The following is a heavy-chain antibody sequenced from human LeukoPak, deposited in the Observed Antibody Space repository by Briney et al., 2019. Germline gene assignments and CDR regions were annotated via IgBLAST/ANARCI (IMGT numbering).Heavy chain of an antibody. CDR3: ATEDSSGAQGAFDI. CDR2: INHSGST. V-gene: IGHV4-34*01. Sequence: PSETLSLTSAVYGGSFSGYYWSWIRQRPGKGLEWIGEINHSGSTNYNPSLKSRVTISVDTSKNQFSLKLSSVTAADTAVYYYATEDSSGAQGAFDIWGQGTMVTVSS. CDR1: GGSFSGYY. D-gene: IGHD3-22*01. J-gene: IGHJ3*02.